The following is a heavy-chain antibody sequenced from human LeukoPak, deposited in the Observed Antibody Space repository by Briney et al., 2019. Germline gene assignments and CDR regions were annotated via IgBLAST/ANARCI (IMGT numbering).Heavy chain of an antibody. CDR1: GGSISSGSYY. V-gene: IGHV4-39*07. D-gene: IGHD3-3*02. J-gene: IGHJ4*02. CDR3: ARLRRSRLAEFDY. Sequence: PSETLSLTCTVSGGSISSGSYYWGWIRQPPGKGLEWIGNIYYSGSTYYNPSLKSRVSISVDTSKNQFSLKLSSLTAADTAVYYCARLRRSRLAEFDYWGQGTLVTVSS. CDR2: IYYSGST.